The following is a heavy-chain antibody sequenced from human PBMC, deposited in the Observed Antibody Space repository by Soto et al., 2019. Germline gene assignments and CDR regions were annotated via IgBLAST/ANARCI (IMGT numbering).Heavy chain of an antibody. Sequence: QVQFQQWGAGLLKPSETLSLTCAASGGSLSDYYWLWIRQSPGKGLEWIGDIHHRGSTNYNPSLXXXXXXXXXXXTXXXSLRLTSVTAADTAVYFCARGEAYNNYPSRWSQGSLDTVSS. CDR2: IHHRGST. CDR3: ARGEAYNNYPSR. J-gene: IGHJ4*02. V-gene: IGHV4-34*01. D-gene: IGHD4-4*01. CDR1: GGSLSDYY.